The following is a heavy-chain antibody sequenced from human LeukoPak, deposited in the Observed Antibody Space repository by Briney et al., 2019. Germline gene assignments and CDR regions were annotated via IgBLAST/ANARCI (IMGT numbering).Heavy chain of an antibody. CDR2: IIPILGIA. D-gene: IGHD6-13*01. CDR1: GYTFTSYG. J-gene: IGHJ5*02. V-gene: IGHV1-69*04. CDR3: ARDLSSPIAAAGIGWFDP. Sequence: SVKVSCKASGYTFTSYGISWVRQAPGQGLEWMGRIIPILGIANYAQKFQGRVTITADKSTSTAYMELSSLRSEDTAVYYCARDLSSPIAAAGIGWFDPWGQGTLDTVSS.